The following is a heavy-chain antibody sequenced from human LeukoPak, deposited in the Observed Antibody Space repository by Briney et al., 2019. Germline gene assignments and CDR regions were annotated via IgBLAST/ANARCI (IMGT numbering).Heavy chain of an antibody. D-gene: IGHD5-18*01. Sequence: SETLSLTCAVYGGSFSGYYWSWIRQPPGKGLEWIGEINHSGSTNYNPSLKSRVTISVDTSKNQFSLKLSSVTAADTAVYYCARQPRGYSYGLSFYYYYYMDVWGKGTTVTISS. CDR2: INHSGST. CDR3: ARQPRGYSYGLSFYYYYYMDV. V-gene: IGHV4-34*01. CDR1: GGSFSGYY. J-gene: IGHJ6*03.